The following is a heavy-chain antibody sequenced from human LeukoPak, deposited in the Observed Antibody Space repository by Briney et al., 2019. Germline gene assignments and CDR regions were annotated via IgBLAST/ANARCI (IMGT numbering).Heavy chain of an antibody. CDR2: INADGSST. V-gene: IGHV3-74*01. CDR1: GFTFNTFW. J-gene: IGHJ6*03. Sequence: HPGGSLRLSCAASGFTFNTFWMHWVRQAPGKGLVWVSSINADGSSTSHADSMKGRFTISRDNAKNTLYLQMNSLRADDTAVYYCASQQSFHYYYMDVWGKGTTVTVSS. CDR3: ASQQSFHYYYMDV. D-gene: IGHD2/OR15-2a*01.